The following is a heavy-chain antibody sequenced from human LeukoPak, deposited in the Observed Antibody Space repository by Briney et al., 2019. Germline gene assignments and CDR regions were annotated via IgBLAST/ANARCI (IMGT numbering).Heavy chain of an antibody. CDR2: INSDGSIT. CDR3: ARDRDGYAIFDY. J-gene: IGHJ4*02. V-gene: IGHV3-74*01. D-gene: IGHD5-24*01. CDR1: KFTFSNYW. Sequence: PGGSLRLSCAASKFTFSNYWMHWVRQAPGEGLVWVSRINSDGSITTYADSVKGRFTISRDDAENTLYLRMNSLRAEDTAVYYCARDRDGYAIFDYWGQGTLVTVSS.